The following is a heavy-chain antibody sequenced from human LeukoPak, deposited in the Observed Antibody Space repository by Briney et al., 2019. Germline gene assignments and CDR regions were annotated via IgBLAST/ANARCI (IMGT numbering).Heavy chain of an antibody. D-gene: IGHD3-22*01. CDR1: GYTFSDYY. V-gene: IGHV1-2*02. J-gene: IGHJ4*02. CDR2: INPNSGGT. CDR3: ARNYDSSGYHDY. Sequence: ASVEVSCKASGYTFSDYYMHWVRQAPGQGLEWMGWINPNSGGTNYAQKFQGRVTMTRDTSISTAYMELSRLRSDDTAVYYCARNYDSSGYHDYWGQGTLVTVSS.